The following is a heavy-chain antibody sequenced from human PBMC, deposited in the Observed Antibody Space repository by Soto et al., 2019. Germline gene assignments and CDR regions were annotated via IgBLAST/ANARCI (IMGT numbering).Heavy chain of an antibody. V-gene: IGHV3-33*01. CDR2: IWYDGSNK. CDR3: ARDRFLRVSSGWYDDLYYFDY. CDR1: GFTFSSYG. Sequence: GGSLRLSCAASGFTFSSYGMHWVRQAPGKGLEWVAVIWYDGSNKYYADSVKGRFTISRDNSKNTLYLQMNSLRAEDTAVYYCARDRFLRVSSGWYDDLYYFDYWGQGTLVTVSS. J-gene: IGHJ4*02. D-gene: IGHD6-19*01.